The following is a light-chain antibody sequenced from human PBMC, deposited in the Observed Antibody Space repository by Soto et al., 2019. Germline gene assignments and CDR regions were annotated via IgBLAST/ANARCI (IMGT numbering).Light chain of an antibody. CDR3: QQVDAYPST. CDR2: AAS. Sequence: IRMTQSASSLSASTGDRVTITCRASQGISSYLAWYQQKPGKAPNLLIYAASTLQTGVPSRFSGGGSGTDFTLTINRLQPEDFATYYCQQVDAYPSTFGGGTKVDI. CDR1: QGISSY. J-gene: IGKJ4*01. V-gene: IGKV1-8*01.